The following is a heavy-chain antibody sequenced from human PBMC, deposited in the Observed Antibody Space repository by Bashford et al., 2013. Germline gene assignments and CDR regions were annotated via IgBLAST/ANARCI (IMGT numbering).Heavy chain of an antibody. Sequence: SETLSLTCAVYGGYFRGYFWSWIRQPPGKGLEWIGEINHSGSTNYNPSLESRVIISLDTSKNEVSLKLNSVTAADTAVYYCARGLGGNVMIWFDPWGQGTLVTVSS. CDR3: ARGLGGNVMIWFDP. CDR1: GGYFRGYF. CDR2: INHSGST. D-gene: IGHD3-16*01. J-gene: IGHJ5*02. V-gene: IGHV4-34*01.